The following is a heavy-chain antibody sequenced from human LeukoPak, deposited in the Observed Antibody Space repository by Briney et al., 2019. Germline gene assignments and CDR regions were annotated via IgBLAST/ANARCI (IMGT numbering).Heavy chain of an antibody. V-gene: IGHV3-30-3*01. Sequence: SGGSLRLSCAASGFTFSSYAMHWVRQAPGKGLEWVAVISYDGSNKYYADSVKGRFTISRDNSKNTLYLQMNSLRAEDTAVYYCARESIAARRRDFDYWGQGTLVTVSS. J-gene: IGHJ4*02. CDR2: ISYDGSNK. D-gene: IGHD6-6*01. CDR1: GFTFSSYA. CDR3: ARESIAARRRDFDY.